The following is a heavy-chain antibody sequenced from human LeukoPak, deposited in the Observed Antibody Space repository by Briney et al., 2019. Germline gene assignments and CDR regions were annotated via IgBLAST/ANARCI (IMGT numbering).Heavy chain of an antibody. CDR3: ARDRGYSSFDY. Sequence: GGSLRLSCAASGFTFSSYWMSWVRQAPGKGLEWVANINQDVSETNYVDSVKGRFTISRDNAKNSLYLQMTSLRVEDTAVYYCARDRGYSSFDYWGQGTLVTVPS. CDR2: INQDVSET. V-gene: IGHV3-7*01. D-gene: IGHD4-23*01. CDR1: GFTFSSYW. J-gene: IGHJ4*02.